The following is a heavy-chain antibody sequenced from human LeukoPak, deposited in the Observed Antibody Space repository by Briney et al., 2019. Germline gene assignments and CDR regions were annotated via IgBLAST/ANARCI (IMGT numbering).Heavy chain of an antibody. D-gene: IGHD3-22*01. Sequence: SETLSLTCTVSGGSISSYYWSWIRQPPGKGLEWLGYIYYSGSTNYNPSLKSRVTISVDTSKNQFSLKLSSVTAADTAVYYCARGDYYDSSGYFLDYWGQGTLVTVSS. J-gene: IGHJ4*02. CDR2: IYYSGST. V-gene: IGHV4-59*01. CDR3: ARGDYYDSSGYFLDY. CDR1: GGSISSYY.